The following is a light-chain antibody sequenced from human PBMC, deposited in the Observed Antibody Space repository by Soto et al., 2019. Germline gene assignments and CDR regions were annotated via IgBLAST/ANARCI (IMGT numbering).Light chain of an antibody. CDR2: DAS. J-gene: IGKJ5*01. Sequence: IQMPQSPSTLSASVGDRVTITCRARQSISNWLAWYQQKPGKAPKLLIYDASSLKRGVPSRFSGSGSGTEFTLTISSLEPEDFAVYYCQQRSNSITFGQGTRLEIK. V-gene: IGKV1-5*01. CDR1: QSISNW. CDR3: QQRSNSIT.